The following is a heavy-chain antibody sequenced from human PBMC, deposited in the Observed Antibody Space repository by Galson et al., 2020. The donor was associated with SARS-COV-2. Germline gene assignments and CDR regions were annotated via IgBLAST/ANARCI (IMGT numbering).Heavy chain of an antibody. CDR3: ARLWFGATYYCDY. Sequence: SQTLSLTCAVSGDSISSGDYYWSWTRQPPGKGLEWIGYIYYSGSAYYTPSLKSRVTIPVDTSKNQFSLRLSSVTAADTAVYYCARLWFGATYYCDYWGQGTLVTVSS. V-gene: IGHV4-30-4*01. CDR1: GDSISSGDYY. D-gene: IGHD3-10*01. J-gene: IGHJ4*02. CDR2: IYYSGSA.